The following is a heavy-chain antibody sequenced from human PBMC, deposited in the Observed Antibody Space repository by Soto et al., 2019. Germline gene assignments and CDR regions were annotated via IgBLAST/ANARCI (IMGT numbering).Heavy chain of an antibody. J-gene: IGHJ5*02. CDR1: GYTFTSYA. D-gene: IGHD4-17*01. V-gene: IGHV1-3*01. CDR3: ARVRPTVGWGHTYSWFDH. CDR2: INAGNGNT. Sequence: QVQLVQSGAEVKKPGASVKVSCKASGYTFTSYAMHWVRQAPGQRLEWMGWINAGNGNTKYSQKFQGRVTITRDTSASTAYMELSSLRSEDTAVYYCARVRPTVGWGHTYSWFDHWGQGTLVTVSS.